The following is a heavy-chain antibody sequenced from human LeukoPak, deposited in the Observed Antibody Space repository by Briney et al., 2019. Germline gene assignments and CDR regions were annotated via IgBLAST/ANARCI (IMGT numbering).Heavy chain of an antibody. D-gene: IGHD3-10*01. CDR3: ARDCDYYGSGSYYNFNGMDV. CDR1: GYTFTVYY. J-gene: IGHJ6*02. V-gene: IGHV1-2*04. CDR2: INPNSGGT. Sequence: ASVTVSCTASGYTFTVYYMHWVRQAPGQGLEWMGWINPNSGGTNYAQKFQGWVTMTRDTSISTAYMELSRLRSDDTAVYYCARDCDYYGSGSYYNFNGMDVWGQGTTVTVSS.